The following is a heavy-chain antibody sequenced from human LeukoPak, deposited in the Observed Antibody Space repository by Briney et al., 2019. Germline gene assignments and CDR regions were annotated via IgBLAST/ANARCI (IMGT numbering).Heavy chain of an antibody. V-gene: IGHV4-34*01. Sequence: NPSETLSLTCAAYGDSFIGYFWTWIRQPPGKGLEWIGDINHSGRTNYNPSLQTRVSISVDSSNNQFSLNLTSVTAADTAVYYCARTSGFFDSSGFYQQNPYYFQYWGQGVLVTVSS. D-gene: IGHD3-22*01. CDR3: ARTSGFFDSSGFYQQNPYYFQY. CDR1: GDSFIGYF. CDR2: INHSGRT. J-gene: IGHJ4*02.